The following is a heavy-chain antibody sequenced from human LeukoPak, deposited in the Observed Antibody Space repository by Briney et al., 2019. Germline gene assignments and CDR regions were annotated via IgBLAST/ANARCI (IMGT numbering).Heavy chain of an antibody. CDR1: GGSISSYS. V-gene: IGHV4-59*12. Sequence: SETLSLTCTVSGGSISSYSWSWIRQPPGKGLEWIGYIYYSGSTYYNPSLKSRVTISVDTSKNQFSLKLSSVTAADTAVYYCARRYCSSTSCYLGYFNYWGQGTLVTVSS. CDR2: IYYSGST. J-gene: IGHJ4*02. CDR3: ARRYCSSTSCYLGYFNY. D-gene: IGHD2-2*01.